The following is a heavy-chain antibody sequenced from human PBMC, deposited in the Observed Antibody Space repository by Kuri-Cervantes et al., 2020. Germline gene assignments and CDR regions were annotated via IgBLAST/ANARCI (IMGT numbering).Heavy chain of an antibody. Sequence: SVKVSCKASGGTFSSYAISWVRQAPGQGLEWMGGIIPIFGTANYAQKFQGRVTITADESTSTAYMELSGLRSEDTAVYYCAREAFHSSSWHKSDDAFDIWGQGTMVTVSS. J-gene: IGHJ3*02. CDR3: AREAFHSSSWHKSDDAFDI. CDR2: IIPIFGTA. V-gene: IGHV1-69*13. CDR1: GGTFSSYA. D-gene: IGHD6-13*01.